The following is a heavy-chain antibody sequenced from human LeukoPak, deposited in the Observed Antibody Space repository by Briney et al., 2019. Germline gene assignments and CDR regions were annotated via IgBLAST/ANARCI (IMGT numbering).Heavy chain of an antibody. CDR3: ARDGDSPLGYFDY. J-gene: IGHJ4*02. Sequence: SQTLSLTCTVSGGSISSCDYYWSWIRQPPGKGLEWIGYIYYSGSTYYNPSLKSRVTISVDTSKNQFSLKLSSVTAADTAVYYCARDGDSPLGYFDYWGQGTLVTVSS. CDR2: IYYSGST. V-gene: IGHV4-30-4*01. D-gene: IGHD2-21*01. CDR1: GGSISSCDYY.